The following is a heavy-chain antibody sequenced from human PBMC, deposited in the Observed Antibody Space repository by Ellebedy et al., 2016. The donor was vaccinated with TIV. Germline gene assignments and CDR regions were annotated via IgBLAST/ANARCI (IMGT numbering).Heavy chain of an antibody. Sequence: MPSETLSLTCSVPGGSVSSTRYYWAWIRQPPGTGLEWIGRIYYSGSAYYNPSLKSRVTVSVDTSQNQLSLKVNSVTAADTAIYYCASHRGFYSGWSFDYWGQGTLITVSS. CDR1: GGSVSSTRYY. J-gene: IGHJ4*02. CDR2: IYYSGSA. CDR3: ASHRGFYSGWSFDY. D-gene: IGHD5-12*01. V-gene: IGHV4-39*07.